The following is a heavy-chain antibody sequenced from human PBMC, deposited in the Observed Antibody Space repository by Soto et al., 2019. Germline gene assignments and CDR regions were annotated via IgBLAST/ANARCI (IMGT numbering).Heavy chain of an antibody. J-gene: IGHJ4*02. D-gene: IGHD5-18*01. CDR3: ARRADTAMVRPYYFDY. V-gene: IGHV4-59*08. Sequence: SETLSLTCIVSGGSISRYYWSWIRQPPGKGLEWIGHIYYSGNTNSNPSLKSRVTISVDTSKNQFSLKLSSVTAADTAVYYCARRADTAMVRPYYFDYWGQGTLVTVSS. CDR1: GGSISRYY. CDR2: IYYSGNT.